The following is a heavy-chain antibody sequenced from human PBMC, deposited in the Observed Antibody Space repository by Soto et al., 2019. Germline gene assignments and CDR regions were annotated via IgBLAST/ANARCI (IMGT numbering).Heavy chain of an antibody. J-gene: IGHJ6*02. CDR1: GYTFTTYD. D-gene: IGHD2-8*01. CDR2: ISTYNGNT. CDR3: ARDPYHVLMVNAPNLYGMDV. Sequence: GESLKISCKASGYTFTTYDISWVRQAPGQGLEWMGRISTYNGNTNYPQSLQGRLTMTTDTSTTTAYMELRNLRSDDTAVYYCARDPYHVLMVNAPNLYGMDVWGQGTTVTVSS. V-gene: IGHV1-18*01.